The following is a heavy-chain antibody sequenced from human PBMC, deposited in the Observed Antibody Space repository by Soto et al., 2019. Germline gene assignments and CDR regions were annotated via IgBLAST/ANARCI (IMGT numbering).Heavy chain of an antibody. CDR2: IYYSGRT. CDR3: ATGFGEFSIFYGMDV. V-gene: IGHV4-39*01. J-gene: IGHJ6*02. CDR1: GASSSSNTYY. D-gene: IGHD3-10*01. Sequence: PSETLSLTCTVSGASSSSNTYYWAWIRQPPGKGLEWIGSIYYSGRTYYNPSLRSRVTVSVDTSKHQSSLKVNSVTAADTAVYYCATGFGEFSIFYGMDVWGQGTTVTVSS.